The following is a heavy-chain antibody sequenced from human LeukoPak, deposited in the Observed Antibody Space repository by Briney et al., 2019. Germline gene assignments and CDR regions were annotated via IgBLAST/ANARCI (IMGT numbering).Heavy chain of an antibody. Sequence: GGSLRLSCVASGFTFSSYSMNWVRQAPGKGLEWVSLIFSGGETYSADSVKGRFAISKDNSKNTLHLQMNSLRVEDTATYYCARDTDYYGSGRQGYFDHWGQGTLVTVSS. V-gene: IGHV3-66*01. D-gene: IGHD3-10*01. J-gene: IGHJ1*01. CDR2: IFSGGET. CDR1: GFTFSSYS. CDR3: ARDTDYYGSGRQGYFDH.